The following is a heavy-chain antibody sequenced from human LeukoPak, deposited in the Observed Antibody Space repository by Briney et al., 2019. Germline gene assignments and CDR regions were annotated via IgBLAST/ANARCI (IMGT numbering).Heavy chain of an antibody. Sequence: SETLSLTCTVSGGSISSGGYYWSWIRQHPGKGLEWIGYIYYSGSTYYNPSLKSRVTISVDTSKNQFSLKLSSVTAADTAVYYCARDLGEATGWFDPWGQGTLVTVSS. CDR2: IYYSGST. J-gene: IGHJ5*02. CDR1: GGSISSGGYY. D-gene: IGHD3-10*01. V-gene: IGHV4-31*03. CDR3: ARDLGEATGWFDP.